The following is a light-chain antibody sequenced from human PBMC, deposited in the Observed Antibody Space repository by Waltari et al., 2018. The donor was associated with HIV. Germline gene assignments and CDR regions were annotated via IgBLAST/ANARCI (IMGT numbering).Light chain of an antibody. CDR3: QQYYSFPWT. J-gene: IGKJ1*01. CDR1: QGISNY. Sequence: VIWITQSPLLIYAYAGARVTISCHLNQGISNYLVWFQQKPGKAPELILYAASTLQSGVSSRFSGSGSGTDFTLTINNLQSEDFATYYCQQYYSFPWTFGQGTRVEIK. V-gene: IGKV1D-8*01. CDR2: AAS.